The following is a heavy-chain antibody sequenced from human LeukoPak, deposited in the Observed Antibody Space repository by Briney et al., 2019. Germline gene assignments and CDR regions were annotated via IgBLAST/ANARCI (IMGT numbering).Heavy chain of an antibody. Sequence: PGGSLRLSCAASGFTFSSYAMSWVRQAPGKGLEWDSAISGSGGSTYYADSVKGRFTISRDNSKNTLYLQMNSLRAEDTAVYYCAKDPSSFTVTGEFDYWGQGTLVTVSS. J-gene: IGHJ4*02. CDR3: AKDPSSFTVTGEFDY. D-gene: IGHD4-17*01. CDR2: ISGSGGST. CDR1: GFTFSSYA. V-gene: IGHV3-23*01.